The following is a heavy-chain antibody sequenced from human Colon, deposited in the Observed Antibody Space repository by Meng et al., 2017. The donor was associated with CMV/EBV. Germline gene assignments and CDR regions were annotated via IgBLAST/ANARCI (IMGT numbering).Heavy chain of an antibody. CDR2: IKPTTDGGAT. D-gene: IGHD3-3*01. CDR3: ITGADMSGH. J-gene: IGHJ4*02. Sequence: LPCAGSGFHFNTAWMNWVRQAPGKGLEWVGRIKPTTDGGATDYATPVNDRFTIFRDDSKATVSLQMNSLKIEDTAVYYCITGADMSGHWGQGTLVTVSS. V-gene: IGHV3-15*07. CDR1: GFHFNTAW.